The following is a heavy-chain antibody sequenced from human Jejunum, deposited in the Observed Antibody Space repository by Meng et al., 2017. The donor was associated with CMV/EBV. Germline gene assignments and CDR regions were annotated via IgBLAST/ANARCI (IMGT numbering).Heavy chain of an antibody. CDR1: GGPFSGYY. Sequence: YGGPFSGYYWSWIRQSPRQGLEWIGQINHSGSASYNPSLRRRVTISEDTSKNQFSLRLTSVTAADTATYYCARYYCASSNCYPFDSWGQGELVTVSS. J-gene: IGHJ4*02. D-gene: IGHD2-2*01. CDR2: INHSGSA. CDR3: ARYYCASSNCYPFDS. V-gene: IGHV4-34*01.